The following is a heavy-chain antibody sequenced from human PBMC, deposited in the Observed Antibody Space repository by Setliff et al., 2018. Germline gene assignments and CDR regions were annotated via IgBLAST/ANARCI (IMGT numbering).Heavy chain of an antibody. CDR3: ARNFLGWLAHF. CDR1: GGSISRYY. Sequence: ETLSLTCSVSGGSISRYYWSWFRQPAGKGLEWIGRVFSNETSDYNPSLKSRVTMSADTSRNQFSLKLSSATVADTAVYYCARNFLGWLAHFWGQGTLVTVSS. D-gene: IGHD3-10*01. CDR2: VFSNETS. V-gene: IGHV4-4*07. J-gene: IGHJ4*02.